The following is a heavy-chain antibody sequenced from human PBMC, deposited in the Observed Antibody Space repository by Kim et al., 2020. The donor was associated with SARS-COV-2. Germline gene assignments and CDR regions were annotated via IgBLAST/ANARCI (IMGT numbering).Heavy chain of an antibody. J-gene: IGHJ4*02. D-gene: IGHD6-19*01. CDR3: ARQKQWLAPLDY. Sequence: NQDLESGVTISGDTAKNQFSLRLSSVTAADTAVYYCARQKQWLAPLDYWGQGTLVTVSS. V-gene: IGHV4-39*01.